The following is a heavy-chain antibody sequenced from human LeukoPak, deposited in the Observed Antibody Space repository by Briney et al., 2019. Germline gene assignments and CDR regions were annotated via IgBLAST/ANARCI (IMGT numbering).Heavy chain of an antibody. J-gene: IGHJ4*02. CDR3: ASGASAFDY. CDR2: INPNSGGT. D-gene: IGHD3-16*01. CDR1: TYAFTDYY. Sequence: ASVKVCCKSSTYAFTDYYMDWVRQAPGQGLEWMGWINPNSGGTNYAQKFQGRVTMTRDTSIRTAYMELSSLRSDDTAMYYCASGASAFDYRGQGTLVTVSS. V-gene: IGHV1-2*02.